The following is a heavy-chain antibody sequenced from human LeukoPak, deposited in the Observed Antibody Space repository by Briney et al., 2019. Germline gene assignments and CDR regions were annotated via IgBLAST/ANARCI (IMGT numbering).Heavy chain of an antibody. CDR2: IIPIFGTA. Sequence: SVKVSCKASGGTFSSYAISWVRQAPVQGLEWMGGIIPIFGTANYAQKFQGRVTITADESTSTAYMELSSLRSEDTAVYYCARDPHDCSGGSCYFNDAFDIWGQGTMVTVSS. V-gene: IGHV1-69*13. CDR3: ARDPHDCSGGSCYFNDAFDI. J-gene: IGHJ3*02. D-gene: IGHD2-15*01. CDR1: GGTFSSYA.